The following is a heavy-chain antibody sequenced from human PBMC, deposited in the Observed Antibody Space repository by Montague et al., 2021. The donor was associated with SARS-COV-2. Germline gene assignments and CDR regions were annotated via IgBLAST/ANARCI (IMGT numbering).Heavy chain of an antibody. CDR2: LSSSSSHI. D-gene: IGHD3-22*01. CDR3: SSRYDSISYYAYYFEH. CDR1: GFTFGAYI. Sequence: SLRLSCAASGFTFGAYIMNCVSSLSSSSSHIFYAYSVKGRFTLSRDNAQHSLFLQMDSLRADDTAVYYCSSRYDSISYYAYYFEHWGQGTLVTVSS. J-gene: IGHJ4*02. V-gene: IGHV3-21*01.